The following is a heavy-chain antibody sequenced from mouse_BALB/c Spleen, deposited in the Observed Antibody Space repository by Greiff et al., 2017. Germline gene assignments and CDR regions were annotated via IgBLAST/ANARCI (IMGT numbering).Heavy chain of an antibody. CDR3: ARHGSRYYAMDY. J-gene: IGHJ4*01. CDR2: IYPGGGYT. Sequence: QVQLQQSGAELVRPGTSVKISCKASGYTFTNYWLGWVKQRPGHGLEWIGDIYPGGGYTNYNEKFKGKATLTADTSSSTAYMQLSSLTSEDSAVYFCARHGSRYYAMDYWGQGTSVTVSS. V-gene: IGHV1-63*02. CDR1: GYTFTNYW. D-gene: IGHD1-1*01.